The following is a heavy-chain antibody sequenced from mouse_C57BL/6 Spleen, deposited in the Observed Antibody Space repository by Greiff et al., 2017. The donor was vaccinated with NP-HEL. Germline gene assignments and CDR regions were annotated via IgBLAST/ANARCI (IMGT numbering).Heavy chain of an antibody. CDR2: INYDGSST. D-gene: IGHD1-3*01. CDR3: ARDNYYFDY. V-gene: IGHV5-16*01. CDR1: GFTFSDYY. Sequence: VQRVESEGGLVQPGSSMKLSCTASGFTFSDYYMAWVRQVPEKGLEWVANINYDGSSTYYLDSLKSRFIISRDNAKNILYLQMSSLKSEDTATYYCARDNYYFDYWGQGTTLTVSS. J-gene: IGHJ2*01.